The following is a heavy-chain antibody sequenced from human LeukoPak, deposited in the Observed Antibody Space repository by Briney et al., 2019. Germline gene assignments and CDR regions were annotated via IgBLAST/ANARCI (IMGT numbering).Heavy chain of an antibody. V-gene: IGHV4-39*01. CDR1: GGSISSYY. J-gene: IGHJ4*02. CDR2: IYYSGST. CDR3: ARNRKTYSSGWYGFDY. Sequence: PSETLSLTCTVSGGSISSYYWGWIRQPPGKGLEWIGSIYYSGSTYYNPSLKSRVTISVDTSKNQFSLKLSSVTAADTAVYYCARNRKTYSSGWYGFDYWGQGTLVTVSS. D-gene: IGHD6-19*01.